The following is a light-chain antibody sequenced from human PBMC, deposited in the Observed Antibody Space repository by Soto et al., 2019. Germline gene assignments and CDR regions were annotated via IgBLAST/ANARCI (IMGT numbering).Light chain of an antibody. V-gene: IGKV3-20*01. CDR3: QQYGRSPTT. CDR1: QSVSNNY. J-gene: IGKJ1*01. Sequence: EIVLTQSPGTLSLSPGERATLSCRASQSVSNNYLAWYQQKPGQAPRLLIYDASNRATGIPDRFSGSGSGTDFTLTISRLEPEDFAVYYCQQYGRSPTTFGQGTKVDIK. CDR2: DAS.